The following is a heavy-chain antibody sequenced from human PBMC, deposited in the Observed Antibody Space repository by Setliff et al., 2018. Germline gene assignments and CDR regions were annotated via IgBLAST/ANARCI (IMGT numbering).Heavy chain of an antibody. CDR1: GYPISRGFY. J-gene: IGHJ4*02. D-gene: IGHD3-16*01. Sequence: SETLSLTCTVSGYPISRGFYWGWIRQSPGKGLEWIGSVYNSGSSYQNPSLRSRIAVSVDTSKNQFSLRLNSVTTADTAVYFCARAAARAEYSDTSAYLPFDFWGLGTLVTVSS. CDR3: ARAAARAEYSDTSAYLPFDF. V-gene: IGHV4-38-2*02. CDR2: VYNSGSS.